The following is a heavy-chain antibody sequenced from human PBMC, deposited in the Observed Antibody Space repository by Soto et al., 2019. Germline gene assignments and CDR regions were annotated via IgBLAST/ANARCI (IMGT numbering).Heavy chain of an antibody. V-gene: IGHV4-59*08. D-gene: IGHD6-13*01. CDR2: IYYSGST. CDR3: ARAKAPLYSSSRYWFDP. CDR1: GGSISSYY. J-gene: IGHJ5*02. Sequence: SETLSLTCTVSGGSISSYYWSWIRQPPGKGLEWIGYIYYSGSTNYNPSLKSRVTISVDTSKNQFSLKLSSLTAADTAVYYCARAKAPLYSSSRYWFDPWGQGTLVTVSS.